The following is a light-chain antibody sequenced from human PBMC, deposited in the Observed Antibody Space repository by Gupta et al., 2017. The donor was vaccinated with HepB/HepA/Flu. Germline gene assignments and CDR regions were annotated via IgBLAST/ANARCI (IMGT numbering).Light chain of an antibody. Sequence: DVQMTQSPSSVSPSVRDRVTITCRASQAINSWLAWYQQKPGKAPKVLIYDASSLQSGVPSRFSGSGSGTDFTLTISSLQPEDFATYYCQEANSFPPYTFGQGTKVEI. J-gene: IGKJ2*01. CDR3: QEANSFPPYT. CDR1: QAINSW. CDR2: DAS. V-gene: IGKV1-12*01.